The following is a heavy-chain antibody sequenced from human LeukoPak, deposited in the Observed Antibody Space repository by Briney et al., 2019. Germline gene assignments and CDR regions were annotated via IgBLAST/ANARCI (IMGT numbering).Heavy chain of an antibody. V-gene: IGHV4-39*07. CDR3: ARDRGPVFNGNYEP. Sequence: SETLSLTCTVSGASISGSYFYLVWIRQSPGKGLEWIGSVFATGTTDYNSSLMSRVTISLDTSKNQFSLKLTSVTAADTAIYYCARDRGPVFNGNYEPWGQGSLVTVSS. D-gene: IGHD3-16*01. CDR2: VFATGTT. J-gene: IGHJ5*02. CDR1: GASISGSYFY.